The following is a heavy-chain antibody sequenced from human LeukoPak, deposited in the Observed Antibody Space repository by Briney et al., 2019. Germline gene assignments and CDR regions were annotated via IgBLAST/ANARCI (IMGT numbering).Heavy chain of an antibody. CDR3: ARAAANFNWFDP. V-gene: IGHV4-34*01. J-gene: IGHJ5*02. CDR1: GGSFSDYY. CDR2: LNHSGST. D-gene: IGHD1-1*01. Sequence: PSETLSLTCAVYGGSFSDYYWSWIRQPPGKGLEWIGELNHSGSTNYNPSLKSRVTVSVDTSKNQFSLKVSSVTAADTAVYYCARAAANFNWFDPWGQGTLVTVSS.